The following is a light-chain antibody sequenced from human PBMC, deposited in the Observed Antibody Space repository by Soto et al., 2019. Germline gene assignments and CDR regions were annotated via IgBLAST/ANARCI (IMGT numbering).Light chain of an antibody. CDR2: DAS. J-gene: IGKJ1*01. V-gene: IGKV3-11*01. Sequence: EIVLTQSPATLSLSPGERATLSCRASQSVSSYLAWYQQQPGQAPRLLLYDASNRATGIPARFSGSGSGTDFTLTISSLEPEDFAVYYCQQRSNWPVTFGQGTKVEIK. CDR1: QSVSSY. CDR3: QQRSNWPVT.